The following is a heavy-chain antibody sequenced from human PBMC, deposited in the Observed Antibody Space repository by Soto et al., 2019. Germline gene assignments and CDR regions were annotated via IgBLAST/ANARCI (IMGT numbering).Heavy chain of an antibody. V-gene: IGHV4-34*01. CDR2: INHSGRT. Sequence: QVQLQQWGAGLLKPSETLSLTCAVYGGSFSGYYWSWIRQPPGKGLEWIGEINHSGRTNYNPSLKSRVTISGDTSKNQFSLKLSSVTAADTAVYYCARGPAFDYSSGWDRYYYYYMDVWGKGTTVTVSS. CDR1: GGSFSGYY. J-gene: IGHJ6*03. CDR3: ARGPAFDYSSGWDRYYYYYMDV. D-gene: IGHD6-19*01.